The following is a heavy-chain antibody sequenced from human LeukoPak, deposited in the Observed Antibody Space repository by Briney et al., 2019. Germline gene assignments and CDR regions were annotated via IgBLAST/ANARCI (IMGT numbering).Heavy chain of an antibody. Sequence: PSETLSLTCAVSGGSISSSNWWSWIRQPPGKGLEWIGYIYYSGSTNYNPSLKSRVTISVDTSKNQFSLKLSSVTAADTAVYYCARYHQLLTGPQVAFDYWGQGTLVTVSS. CDR3: ARYHQLLTGPQVAFDY. J-gene: IGHJ4*02. V-gene: IGHV4-61*01. CDR2: IYYSGST. CDR1: GGSISSSNW. D-gene: IGHD2-2*01.